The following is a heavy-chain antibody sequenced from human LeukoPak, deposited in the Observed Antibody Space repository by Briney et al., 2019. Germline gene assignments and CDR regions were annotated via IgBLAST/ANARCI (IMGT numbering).Heavy chain of an antibody. CDR2: INPNSAGT. D-gene: IGHD3-3*01. J-gene: IGHJ4*02. Sequence: GASVKVSCKASGYTFTGYYMHWVRQAPGQGLEWMGRINPNSAGTNYAQKFQGRVTMTRDTSISTAYMELSRLRSDDTAVYYCARGSGVTIFGVVIAYFDYWGQGTLVTVSS. CDR1: GYTFTGYY. V-gene: IGHV1-2*06. CDR3: ARGSGVTIFGVVIAYFDY.